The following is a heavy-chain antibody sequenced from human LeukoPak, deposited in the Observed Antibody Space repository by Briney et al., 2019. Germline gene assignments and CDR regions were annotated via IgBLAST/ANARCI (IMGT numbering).Heavy chain of an antibody. D-gene: IGHD3-22*01. CDR3: ARDYYDSSGYYYHAY. Sequence: GRSLRLSCAASGFTFSSYAMNWVRQAPGKGLEWVSYISTSSSDIYYADSVKGRFTISRDNAKNSLYLQMNSLRAEDTAVYYCARDYYDSSGYYYHAYWGQGTLVTVSS. CDR2: ISTSSSDI. CDR1: GFTFSSYA. V-gene: IGHV3-21*05. J-gene: IGHJ4*02.